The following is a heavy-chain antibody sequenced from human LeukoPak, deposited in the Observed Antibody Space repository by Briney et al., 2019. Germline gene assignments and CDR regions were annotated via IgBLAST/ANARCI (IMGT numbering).Heavy chain of an antibody. J-gene: IGHJ1*01. Sequence: ASVKVSCKASGYIFDIYAMIWVRQAPGQGLELMGWINTSTGIPTYAQGFTGRFVFSLDTSVSTAYLHISSLKTEDTAVYYCARDYTVALGTTTYFQHWGQGTLVTVSS. CDR2: INTSTGIP. CDR3: ARDYTVALGTTTYFQH. V-gene: IGHV7-4-1*02. CDR1: GYIFDIYA. D-gene: IGHD1-7*01.